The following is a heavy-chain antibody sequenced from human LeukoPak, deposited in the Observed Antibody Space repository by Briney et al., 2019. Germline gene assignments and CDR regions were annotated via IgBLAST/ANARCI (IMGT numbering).Heavy chain of an antibody. D-gene: IGHD1-26*01. CDR1: GGTFSSYA. J-gene: IGHJ4*02. CDR2: IIPIFGTA. V-gene: IGHV1-69*01. CDR3: ARGRRRWELLQANFDY. Sequence: SVKVSCKASGGTFSSYAISWVRQAPGQGLEWMGGIIPIFGTANYAQKFQGRVTITADESTSTAYMELSSLRSEDTAVYYCARGRRRWELLQANFDYWGQGTLVTVSS.